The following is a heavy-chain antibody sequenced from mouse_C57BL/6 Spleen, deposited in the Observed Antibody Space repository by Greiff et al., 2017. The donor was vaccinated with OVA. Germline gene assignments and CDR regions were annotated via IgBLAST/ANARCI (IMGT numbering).Heavy chain of an antibody. CDR2: IYNGSGST. CDR3: SRSEDYVGDFDV. V-gene: IGHV1-55*01. J-gene: IGHJ1*03. Sequence: VKLQQPGAELVKPGASVKMSCKASGYTFTSYWITWVKQRPGQGLEWIGDIYNGSGSTNYNEKVKSTANLTVDTSSSTAYMQLSSLTSEDSAVYYCSRSEDYVGDFDVWGTGTTVTVSS. CDR1: GYTFTSYW. D-gene: IGHD2-4*01.